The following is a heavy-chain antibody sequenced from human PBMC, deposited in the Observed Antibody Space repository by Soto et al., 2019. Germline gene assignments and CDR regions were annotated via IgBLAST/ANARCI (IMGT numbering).Heavy chain of an antibody. Sequence: EVQLVESGGGLVKPGGSLRLSCAASGFTLNGYSMNWFRQAPGKGLEWVSSISSSSTYIYYADSVKGRFTISRDNAKNARVLQMNSRRAEDTAVYYWGRGTAVEDYGGQGTLVTVSS. V-gene: IGHV3-21*01. J-gene: IGHJ4*02. CDR1: GFTLNGYS. CDR3: GRGTAVEDY. CDR2: ISSSSTYI. D-gene: IGHD6-19*01.